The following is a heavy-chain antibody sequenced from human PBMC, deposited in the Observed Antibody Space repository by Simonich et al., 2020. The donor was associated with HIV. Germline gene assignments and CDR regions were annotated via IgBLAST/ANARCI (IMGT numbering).Heavy chain of an antibody. CDR2: INHSESS. CDR3: ASGGPRFLEWLSPFDY. CDR1: GGSFSGYY. D-gene: IGHD3-3*01. Sequence: QVQLQQWGAGLLKPSETLSLTCAVYGGSFSGYYWSWIRQPPGKGLEWIGEINHSESSNYHPSLKSRVTISVDTSKNQFSLKLSSVTAADTAVYYCASGGPRFLEWLSPFDYWGQGTLVTVSS. J-gene: IGHJ4*02. V-gene: IGHV4-34*01.